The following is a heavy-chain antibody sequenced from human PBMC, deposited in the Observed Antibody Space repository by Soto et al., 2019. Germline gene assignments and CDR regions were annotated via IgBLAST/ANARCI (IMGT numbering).Heavy chain of an antibody. CDR1: GFTFDYYG. J-gene: IGHJ5*02. V-gene: IGHV3-20*04. Sequence: EVQLVESGGRVVRPGGSLRLSCAAYGFTFDYYGMNWVRQAPGKGLEWDSGINWNGDTISYANSVKGRFTISRDNAKNSLYLQMNRLRAEDTALYYCARLPLSRETWTDIGWFEPWGQGPMVNVSS. D-gene: IGHD1-1*01. CDR2: INWNGDTI. CDR3: ARLPLSRETWTDIGWFEP.